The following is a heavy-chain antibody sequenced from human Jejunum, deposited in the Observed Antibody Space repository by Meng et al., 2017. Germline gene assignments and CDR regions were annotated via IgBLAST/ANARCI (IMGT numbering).Heavy chain of an antibody. V-gene: IGHV4-34*01. Sequence: LHPGAAGLVSPSGTLAPTWDVHVWPLGVVYINCIRQPPGKGLECIRKINHIGTTNYDPSHKSQVTKPVDTSKNQFSLNLTSVTAADTAVCACARAASKFLWGLQSNWYFDLWGRGTLVTVSS. J-gene: IGHJ2*01. CDR2: INHIGTT. CDR1: VWPLGVVY. D-gene: IGHD3-3*01. CDR3: ARAASKFLWGLQSNWYFDL.